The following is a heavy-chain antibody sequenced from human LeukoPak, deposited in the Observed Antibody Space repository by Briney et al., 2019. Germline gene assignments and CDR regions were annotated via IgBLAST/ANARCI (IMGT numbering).Heavy chain of an antibody. CDR3: ARGSSNSFATGY. D-gene: IGHD4-23*01. Sequence: ASVKVSCKASGYTFTIYDINWVRQATGQGLEWMGLMNPNSGNTGYAQKFQGRVTITRNSSKSTTYMELSSLRSVDTAVYYCARGSSNSFATGYWGQGTLVTVSS. CDR2: MNPNSGNT. V-gene: IGHV1-8*03. J-gene: IGHJ4*02. CDR1: GYTFTIYD.